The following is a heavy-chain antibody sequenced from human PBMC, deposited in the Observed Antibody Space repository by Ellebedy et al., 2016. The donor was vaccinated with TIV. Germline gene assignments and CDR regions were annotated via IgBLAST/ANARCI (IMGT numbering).Heavy chain of an antibody. Sequence: ASVKVSCXASGYPFTDNHMHWVRQAPGQGLEWMGWINSSGGTNYAQKFQGRVTMTRDTSISTAYMELSRLRSDDTAVYYCARVVIGLDLWGQGTLVTVSS. CDR1: GYPFTDNH. V-gene: IGHV1-2*02. D-gene: IGHD2-2*01. J-gene: IGHJ4*02. CDR2: INSSGGT. CDR3: ARVVIGLDL.